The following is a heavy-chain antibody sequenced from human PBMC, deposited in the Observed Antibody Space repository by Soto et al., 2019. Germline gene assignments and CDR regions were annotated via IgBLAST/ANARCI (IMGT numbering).Heavy chain of an antibody. D-gene: IGHD2-15*01. CDR1: GFTFSSYG. CDR3: ARGYCSGGSCFLRVNYYMDV. J-gene: IGHJ6*03. CDR2: IWYDGSNK. Sequence: GGSLRLSCAASGFTFSSYGMHWVRQAPGKGLEWVAVIWYDGSNKYYADSVKGRFTISRDNSKNTLYLQMNSLRAEDTAVYYCARGYCSGGSCFLRVNYYMDVWGKGTTVTVSS. V-gene: IGHV3-33*01.